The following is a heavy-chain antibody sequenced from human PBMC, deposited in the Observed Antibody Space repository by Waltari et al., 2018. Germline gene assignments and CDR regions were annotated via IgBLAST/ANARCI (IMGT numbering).Heavy chain of an antibody. CDR2: ISGSGGST. CDR3: AKGRFLEWLPFDY. Sequence: EVQLLESGGGLVQPGGSLRLSCAASGFTFSSYAMRWVRRAPGKGLEWGSAISGSGGSTYYADSVKGRFTISRDNSKNTLYLQMNSLRAEDTAVYYCAKGRFLEWLPFDYWGQGTLVTVSS. J-gene: IGHJ4*02. V-gene: IGHV3-23*01. D-gene: IGHD3-3*01. CDR1: GFTFSSYA.